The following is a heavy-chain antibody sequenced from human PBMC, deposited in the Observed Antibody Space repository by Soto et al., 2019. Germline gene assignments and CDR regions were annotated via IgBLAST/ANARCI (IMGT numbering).Heavy chain of an antibody. Sequence: GGSLRLSCAASGFTFSSYAMSWVRQAPGKGLEWVSAISGSGGSTYYADSVKGRFAISRGNSKNTLYLQMNSLRAEDTAVYYCAKVSVVVVAATRGYFDYWGQGTLVTVSS. CDR1: GFTFSSYA. D-gene: IGHD2-15*01. V-gene: IGHV3-23*01. J-gene: IGHJ4*02. CDR3: AKVSVVVVAATRGYFDY. CDR2: ISGSGGST.